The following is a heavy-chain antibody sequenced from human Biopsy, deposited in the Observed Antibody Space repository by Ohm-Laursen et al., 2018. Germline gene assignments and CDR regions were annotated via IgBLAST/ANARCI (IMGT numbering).Heavy chain of an antibody. D-gene: IGHD4-17*01. CDR1: EFAFNLYE. J-gene: IGHJ6*02. CDR2: IYGGGSPV. CDR3: ARGLTVLNYFYGLDL. Sequence: SLRLSCSASEFAFNLYEMNWVRQAPGKGMEWISYIYGGGSPVSYADSVKGRFTISRDNAQNSLYLHMNSLRAEDTAVYYCARGLTVLNYFYGLDLWGQGTTVTVSS. V-gene: IGHV3-48*03.